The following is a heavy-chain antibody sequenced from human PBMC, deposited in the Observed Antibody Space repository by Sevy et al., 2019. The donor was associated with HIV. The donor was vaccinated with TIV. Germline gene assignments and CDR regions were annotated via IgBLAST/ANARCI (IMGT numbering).Heavy chain of an antibody. J-gene: IGHJ6*02. V-gene: IGHV3-73*01. CDR2: IRSKANSYAT. CDR3: TRLTGLYGMDV. CDR1: GFTFSGSA. Sequence: GGSLRLSCAASGFTFSGSAMHWVRQASGKGLEWVGRIRSKANSYATAYAASVKGRFTISRDDSKNTAYLQMSSLKTEDRAVYYCTRLTGLYGMDVWGQGTTVTVSS.